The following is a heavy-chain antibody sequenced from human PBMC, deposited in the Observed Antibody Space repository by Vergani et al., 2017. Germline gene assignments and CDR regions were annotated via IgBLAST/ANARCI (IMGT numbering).Heavy chain of an antibody. CDR1: GFTLSNYD. J-gene: IGHJ4*02. D-gene: IGHD3-16*01. Sequence: QVQLVESGGGVVQRGGSLRLSCATSGFTLSNYDMQWIRQGPGTGLEFVAFIQFDGSNQFYAESVKGRFTLSRDFSKNTLYLQMNSLRTDDTATYYCAKHFRGWGIDYWGQGTQVIVSS. V-gene: IGHV3-30*02. CDR2: IQFDGSNQ. CDR3: AKHFRGWGIDY.